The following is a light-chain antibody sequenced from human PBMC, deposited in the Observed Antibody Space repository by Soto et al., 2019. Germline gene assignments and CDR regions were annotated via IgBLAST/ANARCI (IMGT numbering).Light chain of an antibody. CDR3: TSYTSISLYV. Sequence: QSALTQPASVSGSPGQSITISCTGTGSDVGGYNYVSWYQQHPGKAPKLMIYEVSNRPSGVSNRFSGSKSGNTASLTISGLQAVDEADYYCTSYTSISLYVFGTGTKVTVL. V-gene: IGLV2-14*01. CDR2: EVS. CDR1: GSDVGGYNY. J-gene: IGLJ1*01.